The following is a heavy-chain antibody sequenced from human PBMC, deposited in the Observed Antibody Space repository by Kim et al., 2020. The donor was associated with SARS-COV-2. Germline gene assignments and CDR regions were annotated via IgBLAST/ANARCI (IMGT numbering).Heavy chain of an antibody. Sequence: ASVKVSCKTSGYTFSGYNIHWVRQAPGQGLEWVGWVNPNSGATTLAQXXXGRVXXXRDXXXNTVYXXXXSLRTGDTAVYXXXRAXXRXXDMWGQG. CDR2: VNPNSGAT. J-gene: IGHJ3*01. CDR3: XRAXXRXXDM. CDR1: GYTFSGYN. V-gene: IGHV1-2*02.